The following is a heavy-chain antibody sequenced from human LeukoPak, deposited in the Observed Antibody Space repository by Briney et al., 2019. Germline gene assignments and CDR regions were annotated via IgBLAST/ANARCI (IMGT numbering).Heavy chain of an antibody. Sequence: GGSLRLSCAASGFTFSSYAMSWVRQAPGKGLEWVSAISGSGGSTYYADSVKGRFTISRDNSKNTLYLQMNSLRAEDTAVYYCAKFVHSSSWYTHFDYWGQGTLVTVSS. V-gene: IGHV3-23*01. CDR1: GFTFSSYA. D-gene: IGHD6-13*01. J-gene: IGHJ4*02. CDR2: ISGSGGST. CDR3: AKFVHSSSWYTHFDY.